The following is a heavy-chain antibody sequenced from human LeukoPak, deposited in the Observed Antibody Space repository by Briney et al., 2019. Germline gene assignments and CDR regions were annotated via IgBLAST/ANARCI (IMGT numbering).Heavy chain of an antibody. CDR1: GGSISNYY. D-gene: IGHD3-9*01. V-gene: IGHV4-59*01. Sequence: PSETLSLTCTVSGGSISNYYWSWIRQPPRKGLEWIGYIYYSGSTNYNPSLKSRVTMSVDTSKNQFSLRLNSVTAADTAVYYCARGSPQNYDILTGYYTALPDFWGQGILVTVSS. CDR2: IYYSGST. CDR3: ARGSPQNYDILTGYYTALPDF. J-gene: IGHJ4*02.